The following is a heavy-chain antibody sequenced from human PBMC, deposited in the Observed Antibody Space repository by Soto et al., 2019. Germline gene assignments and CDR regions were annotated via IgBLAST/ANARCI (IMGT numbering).Heavy chain of an antibody. Sequence: QVQLVESGGGVAQPGRSLRLSCAASGFTFSNYGMHWVRQAPGKGLEWVGVISYDGSNPYYADSVEGRITISRDNSKNTLYLQVNSLRAEDTAVYYCAKDGNIYTSGWYAPSLDYWGQGTLVTVSS. CDR2: ISYDGSNP. J-gene: IGHJ4*02. V-gene: IGHV3-30*18. CDR3: AKDGNIYTSGWYAPSLDY. CDR1: GFTFSNYG. D-gene: IGHD6-19*01.